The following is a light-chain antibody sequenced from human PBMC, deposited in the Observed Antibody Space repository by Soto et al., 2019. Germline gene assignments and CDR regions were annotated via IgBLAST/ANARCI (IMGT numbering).Light chain of an antibody. J-gene: IGLJ2*01. CDR3: AAWDDSLNGVV. V-gene: IGLV1-44*01. CDR2: RNK. Sequence: QSVLTQPPSASGTPGQRVTISCSGSNSNIGTYIVNWYQQLPGTAPKLLIYRNKQRPSGVPDRFSGSKSGTSASLAISGLQSEDEADYYCAAWDDSLNGVVFGGGTKVTVL. CDR1: NSNIGTYI.